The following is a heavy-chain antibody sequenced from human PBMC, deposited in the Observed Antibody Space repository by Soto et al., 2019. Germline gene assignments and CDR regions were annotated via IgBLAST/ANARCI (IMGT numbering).Heavy chain of an antibody. Sequence: EVQAVESGGGLVQPGGSLRLSCAASGFSVTNNYMNWVRQAPGKGLEWVSIIDIGGNTYYTDSVKDRFTISRDNSRNTLYLHMVSLRAEDTAVYYCARGRGSTGYLGREHYFDYWGQGTLVTVSP. CDR1: GFSVTNNY. CDR3: ARGRGSTGYLGREHYFDY. J-gene: IGHJ4*02. D-gene: IGHD2-2*01. CDR2: IDIGGNT. V-gene: IGHV3-66*01.